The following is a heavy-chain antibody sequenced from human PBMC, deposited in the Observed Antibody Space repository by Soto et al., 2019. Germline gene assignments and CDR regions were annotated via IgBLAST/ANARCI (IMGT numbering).Heavy chain of an antibody. CDR3: AREWMGTFDY. CDR2: IKQDGSEK. D-gene: IGHD5-12*01. Sequence: EVQLVESGGGLVQPGESLRLSCAASRFTFSRYWMSWVRQAPGKGLEWVANIKQDGSEKYYVDSVKGRFTISRDNAKNSLYLQMNSLRAEDTAVYYCAREWMGTFDYWGQGTLVTVSS. J-gene: IGHJ4*02. CDR1: RFTFSRYW. V-gene: IGHV3-7*01.